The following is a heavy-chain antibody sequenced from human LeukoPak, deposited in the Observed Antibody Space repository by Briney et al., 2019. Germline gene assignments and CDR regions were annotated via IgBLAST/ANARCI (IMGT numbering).Heavy chain of an antibody. D-gene: IGHD6-19*01. CDR1: GFTFDDYT. CDR2: ISWDGGST. CDR3: AKAIAVAVDGGVDY. Sequence: GGSLRLSCAASGFTFDDYTMHWVRQAPGKGLEWVSLISWDGGSTYYAASVKGRFTISRDNSKNCLYLQMNSLRTEDTALYYCAKAIAVAVDGGVDYWGQGTLVTVSS. V-gene: IGHV3-43*01. J-gene: IGHJ4*02.